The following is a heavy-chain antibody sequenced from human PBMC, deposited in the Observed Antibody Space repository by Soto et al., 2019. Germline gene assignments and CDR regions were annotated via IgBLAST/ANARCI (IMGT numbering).Heavy chain of an antibody. CDR1: GYTFTGYY. CDR2: INPNSGGT. Sequence: ASVKGSCKASGYTFTGYYMHWVRQAPGQGLEWMGWINPNSGGTNYAQKFQGRVTMTRDTSISTAYMELSRLRSDATAVYYCARAHCSGGSCPNNWFDPWGQGTLVTVSS. D-gene: IGHD2-15*01. CDR3: ARAHCSGGSCPNNWFDP. J-gene: IGHJ5*02. V-gene: IGHV1-2*02.